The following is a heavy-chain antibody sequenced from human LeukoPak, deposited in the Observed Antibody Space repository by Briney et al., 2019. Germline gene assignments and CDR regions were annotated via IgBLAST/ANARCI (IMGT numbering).Heavy chain of an antibody. V-gene: IGHV4-61*01. D-gene: IGHD2/OR15-2a*01. Sequence: SETLSLTCTVSGASVSSASYWTWIRQPPGKGVEWIAHIYNGVNTNYNPSLKSRVTISVDTSKNQFSLRLNSVTAADTAVYYCARQIRHSTAYGTSGYGIDYWGQGTLVTVSS. CDR2: IYNGVNT. CDR1: GASVSSASY. J-gene: IGHJ4*02. CDR3: ARQIRHSTAYGTSGYGIDY.